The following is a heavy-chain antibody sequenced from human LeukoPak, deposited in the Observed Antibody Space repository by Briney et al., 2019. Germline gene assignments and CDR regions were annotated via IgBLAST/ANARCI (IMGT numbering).Heavy chain of an antibody. CDR1: GFTFSSYS. V-gene: IGHV3-21*01. D-gene: IGHD3-10*01. J-gene: IGHJ4*02. Sequence: GGSLRLPCAASGFTFSSYSMNWVRQAPGKGLEWVSSISSSSSYIYYADSVKGRFTISRDNAKNSLYLQMNSLRAEDTAVYYCARGMLMVRGVIPFDYWGQGTLVTVSS. CDR3: ARGMLMVRGVIPFDY. CDR2: ISSSSSYI.